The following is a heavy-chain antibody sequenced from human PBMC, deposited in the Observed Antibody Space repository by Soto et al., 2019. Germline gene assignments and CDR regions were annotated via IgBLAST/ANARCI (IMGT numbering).Heavy chain of an antibody. V-gene: IGHV3-9*01. D-gene: IGHD4-17*01. CDR2: ISWNSGSI. Sequence: EVQLVESGGGLVQPDRSLRLSCAASGFTFDDYAMHWVRQAPGKGLEWVSGISWNSGSIGYADSVKGRFTISRDNAKNSLYLQMNSLRAEDTALYYCAKDSLIYGDYGFYWGQGTLVTVSS. CDR1: GFTFDDYA. J-gene: IGHJ4*02. CDR3: AKDSLIYGDYGFY.